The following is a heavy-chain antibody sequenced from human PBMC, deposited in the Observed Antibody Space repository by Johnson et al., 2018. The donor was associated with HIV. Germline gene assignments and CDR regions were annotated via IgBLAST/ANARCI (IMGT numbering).Heavy chain of an antibody. J-gene: IGHJ3*02. Sequence: QVQLVESGGGVVQPGRSLRLSCAASGFTFSRYAMHWVRQAPGKGLEWVAVISYDGSNKYYADSVKGRFTISRDNSKNTLYLQMNSLRAEDTAVYYCAREVVTMFGATQRGAFDIWGQGTLVTVSS. CDR2: ISYDGSNK. V-gene: IGHV3-30*04. CDR3: AREVVTMFGATQRGAFDI. CDR1: GFTFSRYA. D-gene: IGHD3-10*02.